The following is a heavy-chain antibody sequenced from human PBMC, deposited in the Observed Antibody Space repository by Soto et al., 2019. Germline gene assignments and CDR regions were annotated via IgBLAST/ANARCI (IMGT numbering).Heavy chain of an antibody. V-gene: IGHV3-30*18. Sequence: GGSLRLSCAASGFTFSSYGMHWVRQAPGKGLEWVAVISYDGSNKYYADSVKGRFTISRDNSKNTLYLQMSSLGAEDTAVYYCAKSAPTQQRYSYGNFDYWGQGTLVTVSS. J-gene: IGHJ4*02. CDR2: ISYDGSNK. CDR3: AKSAPTQQRYSYGNFDY. D-gene: IGHD5-18*01. CDR1: GFTFSSYG.